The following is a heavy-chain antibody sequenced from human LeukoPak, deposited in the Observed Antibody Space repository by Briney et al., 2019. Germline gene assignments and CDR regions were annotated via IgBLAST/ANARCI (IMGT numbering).Heavy chain of an antibody. V-gene: IGHV1-3*01. J-gene: IGHJ6*02. CDR1: GYTFAKYA. Sequence: GASVKVSCKASGYTFAKYAIHWVRQAPGQRLEWMGWINAGNGNTRYSQKFQGGVTITRDTSASTAYMELSSLRSGDTAVYYCARSILVVPVASHYNYGVDVWGQGTTVTVSS. D-gene: IGHD2-2*01. CDR2: INAGNGNT. CDR3: ARSILVVPVASHYNYGVDV.